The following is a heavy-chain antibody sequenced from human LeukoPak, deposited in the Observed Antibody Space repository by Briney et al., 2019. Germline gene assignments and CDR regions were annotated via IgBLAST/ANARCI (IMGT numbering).Heavy chain of an antibody. J-gene: IGHJ5*02. D-gene: IGHD6-19*01. V-gene: IGHV4-39*07. CDR1: GDFISTSKSY. CDR3: ARRCIAVAGTLNWFDP. CDR2: IYHSGST. Sequence: TSETLSLTCTVSGDFISTSKSYWGWIRQPPGKGLEWIGEIYHSGSTNYNPSLKSRVTISVDTSKNQFSLKLSSVTAADTAVYYCARRCIAVAGTLNWFDPWGQGTLVTVSS.